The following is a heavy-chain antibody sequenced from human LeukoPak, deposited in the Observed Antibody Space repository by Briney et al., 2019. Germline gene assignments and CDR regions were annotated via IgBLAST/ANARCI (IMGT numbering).Heavy chain of an antibody. CDR2: IYYSGST. V-gene: IGHV4-59*08. CDR3: ARQHPPYYDILTGYYRGYYFDY. J-gene: IGHJ4*02. D-gene: IGHD3-9*01. Sequence: SETLSLTCTVSGGSISSYYWSWIRQPPGKGLEWIGYIYYSGSTNYNPSLKSRVTISVDTSKNRFSLKLSSVTAADTAVYYCARQHPPYYDILTGYYRGYYFDYWGQGTLVTVSS. CDR1: GGSISSYY.